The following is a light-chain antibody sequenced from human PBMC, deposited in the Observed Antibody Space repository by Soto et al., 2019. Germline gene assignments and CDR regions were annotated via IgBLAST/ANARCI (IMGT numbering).Light chain of an antibody. CDR2: SNN. CDR1: KSNIGGNT. J-gene: IGLJ1*01. V-gene: IGLV1-44*01. CDR3: AAWDDSLNGLYV. Sequence: QSVLTQAPAASGSPGQRVTISVSVSKSNIGGNTVNCNQKPLGTAPKLLIYSNNQRPSGVPDRFAGSKSGTSASLAISGLQSEDEADYYCAAWDDSLNGLYVFGTGTKVTVL.